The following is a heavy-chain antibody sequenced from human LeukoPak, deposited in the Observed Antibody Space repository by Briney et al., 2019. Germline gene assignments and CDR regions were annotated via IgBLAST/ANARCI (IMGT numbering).Heavy chain of an antibody. J-gene: IGHJ4*02. D-gene: IGHD3-3*01. CDR1: GFTFSSYG. Sequence: SGGSLRLSCAASGFTFSSYGMHWVRQAPGKGLEWVAFIRYDGSNKYYADSVKGRFTISRDNSKNTLYLQMNSLRAEDTAVYYCAKDSSRQFYDFWSGANLGYFDYWGQGTLVTVSS. CDR2: IRYDGSNK. CDR3: AKDSSRQFYDFWSGANLGYFDY. V-gene: IGHV3-30*02.